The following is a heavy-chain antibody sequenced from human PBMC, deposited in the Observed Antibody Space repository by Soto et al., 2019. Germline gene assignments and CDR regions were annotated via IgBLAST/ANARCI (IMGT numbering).Heavy chain of an antibody. Sequence: EVQLLESGGGLVQPGGSLRLSCAASGFTFSSYAMSWVRQAPGKGLEWVSAISGSGGSTYYADSVKGRFTISRDNSKNTLYLQMNSLRAEDTAVYYCAKGNSYDSSGYYDDAFDIWGQGTMVTVSS. D-gene: IGHD3-22*01. CDR2: ISGSGGST. J-gene: IGHJ3*02. V-gene: IGHV3-23*01. CDR1: GFTFSSYA. CDR3: AKGNSYDSSGYYDDAFDI.